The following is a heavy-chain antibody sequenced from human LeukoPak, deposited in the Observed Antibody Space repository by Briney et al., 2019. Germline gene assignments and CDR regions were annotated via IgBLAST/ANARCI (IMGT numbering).Heavy chain of an antibody. CDR2: INTDGSST. V-gene: IGHV3-74*01. CDR3: ARATVGATSDFDY. J-gene: IGHJ4*02. CDR1: GFTSRNYW. Sequence: GGSLRLSCAAPGFTSRNYWMHWVRQAPGKGLVWVSRINTDGSSTSYADSVKGRFTISRDNAKNTLYLQMNSLRAEDTAVYYCARATVGATSDFDYWGQGTLVTVSS. D-gene: IGHD1-26*01.